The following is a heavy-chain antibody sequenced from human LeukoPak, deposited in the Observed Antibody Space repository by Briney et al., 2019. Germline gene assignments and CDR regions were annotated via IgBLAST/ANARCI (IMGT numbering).Heavy chain of an antibody. V-gene: IGHV1-69*04. D-gene: IGHD6-13*01. Sequence: ASVKVSCKASVGTFSSYAISWVRQAPGQGLEWMGRIIPILGIANYAQKFQGRVTITADKSTSTAYMELSSLRSEDTAVYYCARGLRREQQLLRAFDYWGQGTPVTVSS. CDR1: VGTFSSYA. J-gene: IGHJ4*02. CDR2: IIPILGIA. CDR3: ARGLRREQQLLRAFDY.